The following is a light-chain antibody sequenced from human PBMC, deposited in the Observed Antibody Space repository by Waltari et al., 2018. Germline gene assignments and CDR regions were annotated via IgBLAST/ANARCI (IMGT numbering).Light chain of an antibody. CDR2: DVS. CDR3: QQYADPPLT. V-gene: IGKV3-20*01. CDR1: HIVARNS. Sequence: ENVLTQSPGTLSLSPGERVTLSCRASHIVARNSLGWFQQKSGQAPRLLVYDVSIRATGVPDRFSGSGSGTDFTLTIDRLEPEDFAVYYCQQYADPPLTFGGGSRVEI. J-gene: IGKJ4*01.